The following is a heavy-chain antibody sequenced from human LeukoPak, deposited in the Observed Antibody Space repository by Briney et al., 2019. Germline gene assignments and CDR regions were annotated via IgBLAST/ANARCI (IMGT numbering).Heavy chain of an antibody. J-gene: IGHJ4*02. CDR2: ISWNSGSI. Sequence: GRSLRLSCAASGFTFDDHAMHWVRQAPGKGLEWVSGISWNSGSIGYADSVKGRFTISRDNAKNSLYLQMNSLRAEDTALYYCAAGGYPDYWGQGTLVTVSS. CDR3: AAGGYPDY. V-gene: IGHV3-9*01. CDR1: GFTFDDHA. D-gene: IGHD3-22*01.